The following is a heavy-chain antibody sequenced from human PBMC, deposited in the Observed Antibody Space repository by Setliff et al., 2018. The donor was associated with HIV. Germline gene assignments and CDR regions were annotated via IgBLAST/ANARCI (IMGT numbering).Heavy chain of an antibody. J-gene: IGHJ6*02. D-gene: IGHD1-26*01. CDR2: MSPNSGKT. Sequence: ASVKVSCKASGYTFISYDINWVRQATGQGREWMGWMSPNSGKTGYAQKFQGRVSIIRDTSANTAYMELTNLRSDDSAIYYCARVSGGRPGNYYYAMDVWGQGTTVTVSS. CDR3: ARVSGGRPGNYYYAMDV. V-gene: IGHV1-8*01. CDR1: GYTFISYD.